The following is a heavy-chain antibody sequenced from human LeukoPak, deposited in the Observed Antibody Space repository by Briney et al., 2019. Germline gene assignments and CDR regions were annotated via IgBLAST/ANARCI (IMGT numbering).Heavy chain of an antibody. CDR1: GFTFDDYA. J-gene: IGHJ3*02. Sequence: GGSLRLSCAASGFTFDDYAMHWVRHAPGKGLEWVSGISWNSGSIGYADSVKGRFTISRDNAKNSLYLQMNSLRAEDTALYYCAKEGVGATKGTFDIWGQGTMVTVSS. V-gene: IGHV3-9*01. D-gene: IGHD1-26*01. CDR3: AKEGVGATKGTFDI. CDR2: ISWNSGSI.